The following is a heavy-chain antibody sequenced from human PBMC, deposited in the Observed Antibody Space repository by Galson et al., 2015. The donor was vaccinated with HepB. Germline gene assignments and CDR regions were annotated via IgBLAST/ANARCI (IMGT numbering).Heavy chain of an antibody. Sequence: SVKVSCKVSGYTLTELSMHWVRQAPGKGLEWMGGFDPEDGETIYAQKFQGRVTMTEDTSTDTAYMELSSLRSEDTAVYYCATAWSLEGYCTNGVCYTPSRPAFDIWGQGTMVTVSS. CDR1: GYTLTELS. D-gene: IGHD2-8*01. V-gene: IGHV1-24*01. CDR2: FDPEDGET. CDR3: ATAWSLEGYCTNGVCYTPSRPAFDI. J-gene: IGHJ3*02.